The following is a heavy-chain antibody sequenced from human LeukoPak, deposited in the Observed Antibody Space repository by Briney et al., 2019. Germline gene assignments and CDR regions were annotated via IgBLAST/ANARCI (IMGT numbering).Heavy chain of an antibody. CDR2: LYASGRT. CDR1: GGSITSGTYY. J-gene: IGHJ4*02. CDR3: ATGHTAFGVLH. D-gene: IGHD3-3*01. Sequence: PSETLSLTCNVSGGSITSGTYYWGWIRQPAGKELEWLGRLYASGRTDNNPSLESRVTISVDTSKNQFSLRLTSVTAADTAVYFCATGHTAFGVLHWGQGALVTVSS. V-gene: IGHV4-61*02.